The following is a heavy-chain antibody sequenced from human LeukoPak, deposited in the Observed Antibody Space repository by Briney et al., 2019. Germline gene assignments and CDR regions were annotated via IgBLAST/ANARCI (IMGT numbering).Heavy chain of an antibody. J-gene: IGHJ4*02. Sequence: SETLSLTCTVSGGSISSSSYYWAWIRQPPGKGLEWFGSIYYSGSTYYNPSLTSRVTISVDTSKNQFSLRLSSVTAADTAVYYCARRMVYAPYYFDYWGQGTLVTVSS. CDR3: ARRMVYAPYYFDY. D-gene: IGHD2-8*01. V-gene: IGHV4-39*01. CDR1: GGSISSSSYY. CDR2: IYYSGST.